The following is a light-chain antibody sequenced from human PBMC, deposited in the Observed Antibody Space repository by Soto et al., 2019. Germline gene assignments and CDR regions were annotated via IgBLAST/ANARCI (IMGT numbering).Light chain of an antibody. J-gene: IGKJ4*01. CDR3: QQYNTYSSLT. CDR2: DAS. CDR1: QSVSSN. Sequence: EIVMTQSPATLSVSPGERATLSCRASQSVSSNLAWHQQKPGQAPRILMYDASTRATGIPARFSGSGSGTEFTLTISSLQSEDFAVYYCQQYNTYSSLTFGGGTKVEIK. V-gene: IGKV3-15*01.